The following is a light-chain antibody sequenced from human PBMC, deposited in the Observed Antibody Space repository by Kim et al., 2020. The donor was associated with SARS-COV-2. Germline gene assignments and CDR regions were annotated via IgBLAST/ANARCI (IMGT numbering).Light chain of an antibody. J-gene: IGKJ2*02. CDR2: AAS. V-gene: IGKV1-39*01. Sequence: ASVGDRVTITCRASQSISSYLNWYQQKPGKAPKLLIYAASSLQSGVPSRFSGSGSGTDFTLTSSSLQPEDFATYYCQQSYSTPPCTFGQGTKLEI. CDR3: QQSYSTPPCT. CDR1: QSISSY.